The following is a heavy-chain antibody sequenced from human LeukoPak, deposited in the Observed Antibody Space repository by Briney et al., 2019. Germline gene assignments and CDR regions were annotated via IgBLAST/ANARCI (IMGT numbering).Heavy chain of an antibody. CDR1: GGSISDYY. D-gene: IGHD3-16*02. CDR2: FYNSGSS. CDR3: ARVFAHYDYVWGSYRYPRDFDY. J-gene: IGHJ4*02. Sequence: SETLSLTCTVSGGSISDYYRGWIRQPPGKGLEWIGYFYNSGSSTYNPSLKSRVTISVDTSKEQFSLKVNSVTAADTAVYYCARVFAHYDYVWGSYRYPRDFDYWGQGTLVTVSS. V-gene: IGHV4-59*01.